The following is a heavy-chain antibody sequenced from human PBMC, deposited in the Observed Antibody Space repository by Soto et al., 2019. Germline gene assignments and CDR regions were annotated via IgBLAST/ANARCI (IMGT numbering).Heavy chain of an antibody. CDR3: AGARRYCSSTSCWENFDY. J-gene: IGHJ4*02. V-gene: IGHV1-8*01. D-gene: IGHD2-2*01. Sequence: ASVKVSCKASGYTFTSYDINWVRQATGQGLEWMGWMNPNSGNTGYAQKFQGRVTMTRNTSISTAYMELSSLRSEDTAVYYCAGARRYCSSTSCWENFDYWGQGTLVTVSS. CDR1: GYTFTSYD. CDR2: MNPNSGNT.